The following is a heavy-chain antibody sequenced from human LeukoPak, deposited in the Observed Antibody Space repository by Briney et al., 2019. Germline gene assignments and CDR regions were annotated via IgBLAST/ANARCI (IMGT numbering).Heavy chain of an antibody. D-gene: IGHD6-19*01. CDR1: GFTFSTSE. Sequence: GGSLRLSCAASGFTFSTSEMNWVRQAPGKGLEWVSYISGSSSTIYYADSVKGRFTISRDNAKNSLYLQMNSLRAEDTAVYYCARVKPGYSSGWYNFGMDVWGQGTTVTVSS. J-gene: IGHJ6*02. V-gene: IGHV3-48*03. CDR3: ARVKPGYSSGWYNFGMDV. CDR2: ISGSSSTI.